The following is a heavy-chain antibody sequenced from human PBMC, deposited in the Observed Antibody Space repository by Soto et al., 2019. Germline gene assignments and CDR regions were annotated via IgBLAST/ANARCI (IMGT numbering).Heavy chain of an antibody. CDR1: GFTFDDYA. CDR2: ISWNSGSI. D-gene: IGHD6-13*01. J-gene: IGHJ4*02. CDR3: AKDIIGSSSWFHFDY. V-gene: IGHV3-9*01. Sequence: GGSLRLSCAASGFTFDDYAMHWVRQAPGKGLEWVSGISWNSGSIGYADSVKGRFTVSRDNAKNSLYLQMNSLRAEDTALYYCAKDIIGSSSWFHFDYWGQGTLVTVSS.